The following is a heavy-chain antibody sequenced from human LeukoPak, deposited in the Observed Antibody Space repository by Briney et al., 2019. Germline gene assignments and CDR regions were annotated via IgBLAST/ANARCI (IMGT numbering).Heavy chain of an antibody. CDR2: IRYDGSDK. J-gene: IGHJ5*02. V-gene: IGHV3-30*02. D-gene: IGHD6-13*01. Sequence: GGSLRLSCAASGFTFGSYGLHWVRQAPGKGLEWVAFIRYDGSDKYYADSVKGRFTISRDNSKNTLYLQMNSLRTEDTAVYYCARSYSSSWSSLHNWFDPWGQGTLVTVSS. CDR3: ARSYSSSWSSLHNWFDP. CDR1: GFTFGSYG.